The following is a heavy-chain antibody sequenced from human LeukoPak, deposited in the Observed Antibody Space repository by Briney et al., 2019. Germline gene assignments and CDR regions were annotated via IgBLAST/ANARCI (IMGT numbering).Heavy chain of an antibody. D-gene: IGHD6-13*01. CDR2: ISAYNGNT. Sequence: GASVKVSCKASGYTFTSYYMHWVRQAPGQGLEWMGWISAYNGNTNYAQKLQGRVTMTTDTSTSTAYMELRSLRSDDTAVYYCARRIAAAGGDYWGQGTLVTVSS. CDR3: ARRIAAAGGDY. V-gene: IGHV1-18*04. J-gene: IGHJ4*02. CDR1: GYTFTSYY.